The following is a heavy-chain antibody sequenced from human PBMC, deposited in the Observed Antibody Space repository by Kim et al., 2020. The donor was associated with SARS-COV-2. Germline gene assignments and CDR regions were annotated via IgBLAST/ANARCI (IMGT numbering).Heavy chain of an antibody. D-gene: IGHD6-25*01. V-gene: IGHV4-31*02. Sequence: TYYNTSLRSRFTMSIDTSQNQFSLRRTSVTAAETAVYYCARSDSGFGAFSIWGQGTMVTVSS. CDR2: T. J-gene: IGHJ3*02. CDR3: ARSDSGFGAFSI.